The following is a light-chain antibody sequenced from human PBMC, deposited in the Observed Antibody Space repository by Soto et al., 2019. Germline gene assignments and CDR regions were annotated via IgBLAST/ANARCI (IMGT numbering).Light chain of an antibody. CDR2: RDS. Sequence: SYELTQPLSVSVALGQTARITCGGNNIGSKNVHWYQQKPGQAPVLVIYRDSNRPSGIPERFSGSNSGNTATLTISRAQAGDEADYYCQVWDSSTESVVFGGGTKLTVL. V-gene: IGLV3-9*01. J-gene: IGLJ2*01. CDR1: NIGSKN. CDR3: QVWDSSTESVV.